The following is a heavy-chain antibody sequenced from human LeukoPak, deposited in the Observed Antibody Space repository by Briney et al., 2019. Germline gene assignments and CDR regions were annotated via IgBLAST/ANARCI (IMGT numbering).Heavy chain of an antibody. CDR3: AIAPLSAVVLY. CDR2: ISSGGDHM. V-gene: IGHV3-21*06. J-gene: IGHJ4*02. D-gene: IGHD2-21*01. Sequence: GGSLRLSCAGSGFSFSTYTMTWVRQAPGKGLEWVASISSGGDHMFYIDSVKGRFTISRDDARNSLHLQMNSLRAEDTAVYYCAIAPLSAVVLYWGQGTLVTVSS. CDR1: GFSFSTYT.